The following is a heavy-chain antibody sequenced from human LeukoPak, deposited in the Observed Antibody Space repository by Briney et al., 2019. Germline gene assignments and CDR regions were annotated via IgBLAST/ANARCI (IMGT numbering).Heavy chain of an antibody. D-gene: IGHD2-2*01. CDR2: IIPIFGTA. Sequence: SVKVSCKASGGTFGSYAISWVRQAPGQGLEWMGGIIPIFGTANYAQKSQGRVTITADESTSTAYMELSSLRSEDTAVYYCARGSYVEYGLYYYYYMDVWGKGTTVTVSS. CDR1: GGTFGSYA. V-gene: IGHV1-69*01. J-gene: IGHJ6*03. CDR3: ARGSYVEYGLYYYYYMDV.